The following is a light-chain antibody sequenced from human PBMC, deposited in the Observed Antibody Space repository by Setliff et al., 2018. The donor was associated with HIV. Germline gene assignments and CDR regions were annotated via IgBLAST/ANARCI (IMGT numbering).Light chain of an antibody. CDR1: SSDVGGYIY. J-gene: IGLJ1*01. Sequence: SALTQPPSASGSPGQSVTISCTGTSSDVGGYIYVSWYQQHPGKAPKLMIYEVNKRPSGVPDRFSGSKSGSSASLVITGLQAEDEAEYFCQSYDSSLSAPFVFGTGTKVTVL. CDR3: QSYDSSLSAPFV. CDR2: EVN. V-gene: IGLV2-8*01.